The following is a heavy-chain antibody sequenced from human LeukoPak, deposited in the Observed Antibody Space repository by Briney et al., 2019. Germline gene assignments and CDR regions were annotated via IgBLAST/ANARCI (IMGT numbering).Heavy chain of an antibody. V-gene: IGHV3-7*01. D-gene: IGHD3-22*01. Sequence: GALKLSFAASGFPFSKYWMTWVRPAPGKGLEWVANIKEDGSEKYYVDSVKGRFTISRDNAKNSLYLQMNSLRAEDTAVYYCARDAVITLVARYFDLWGRGTLVTVSS. CDR2: IKEDGSEK. CDR3: ARDAVITLVARYFDL. CDR1: GFPFSKYW. J-gene: IGHJ2*01.